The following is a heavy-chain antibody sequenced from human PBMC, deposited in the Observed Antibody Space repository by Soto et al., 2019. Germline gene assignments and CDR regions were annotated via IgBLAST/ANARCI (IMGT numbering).Heavy chain of an antibody. D-gene: IGHD3-22*01. CDR2: ISSNGGST. Sequence: LRLSCSASGFTFSSYAMHWVRQAPGKGLEYVSAISSNGGSTYYADSVKGRFTISRDNSKNTLYLQMSSLRAEDTAVYYCVKSHETYYYDSSGYYSASYYFDYWGQGTLVTVS. CDR1: GFTFSSYA. V-gene: IGHV3-64D*06. CDR3: VKSHETYYYDSSGYYSASYYFDY. J-gene: IGHJ4*02.